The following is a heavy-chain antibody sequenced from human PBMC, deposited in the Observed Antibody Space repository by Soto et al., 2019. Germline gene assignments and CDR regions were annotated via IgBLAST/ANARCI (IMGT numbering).Heavy chain of an antibody. J-gene: IGHJ4*02. CDR3: ARDQLDVWGSYRLFDY. Sequence: QVQLVQSGAEVKKPGASVKVSCKASGYTFTIYGISCVRQAPGQGLEWRGWISAYNGNTNYAQKLQGRVTMTTDTSTSTAYMELRSLRSDDTAVYYCARDQLDVWGSYRLFDYWGQGTLVTVSS. CDR1: GYTFTIYG. CDR2: ISAYNGNT. D-gene: IGHD3-16*02. V-gene: IGHV1-18*01.